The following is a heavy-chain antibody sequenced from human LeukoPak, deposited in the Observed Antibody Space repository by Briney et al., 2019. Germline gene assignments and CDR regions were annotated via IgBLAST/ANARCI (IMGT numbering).Heavy chain of an antibody. CDR3: ARNYYDSSGYYSPFDY. D-gene: IGHD3-22*01. V-gene: IGHV3-21*01. J-gene: IGHJ4*02. CDR1: GFTFSSYS. Sequence: PGGSLRLSCAASGFTFSSYSMNWVRQAPGKGLEWVSSISSSSSYIYYADSVKGRFTISRDNAKNSLYLQMNSLRAEDTAVYYCARNYYDSSGYYSPFDYWGQGTLVTVSP. CDR2: ISSSSSYI.